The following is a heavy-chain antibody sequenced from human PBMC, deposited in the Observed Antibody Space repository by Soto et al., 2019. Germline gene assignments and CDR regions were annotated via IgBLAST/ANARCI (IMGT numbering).Heavy chain of an antibody. Sequence: SQTLSLTCAISGDSVSSNSAAWNWIRQSPSRGLEWLGRTYYRSKWYNDYAVSVKSRITINPDTSKNQFSLQLNSVTPEDTAVYYCARDEGTYYDTFTGYSVRAVSHMDVWGQGTTVTVSS. CDR2: TYYRSKWYN. CDR3: ARDEGTYYDTFTGYSVRAVSHMDV. D-gene: IGHD3-9*01. J-gene: IGHJ6*02. V-gene: IGHV6-1*01. CDR1: GDSVSSNSAA.